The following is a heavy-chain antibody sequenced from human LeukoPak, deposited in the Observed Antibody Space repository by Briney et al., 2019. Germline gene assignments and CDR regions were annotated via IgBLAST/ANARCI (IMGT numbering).Heavy chain of an antibody. D-gene: IGHD4-17*01. CDR3: ARGPYPYGDLDY. CDR2: INHSGST. J-gene: IGHJ4*02. CDR1: GGSFSGYY. V-gene: IGHV4-34*01. Sequence: PSETLSLTCAVYGGSFSGYYWGWIRQPPGKGLEWIGEINHSGSTNYNPSLKSRVTISVDTSKNQFSLKLSSVTAADTAVYYCARGPYPYGDLDYWGQGTLVTVSS.